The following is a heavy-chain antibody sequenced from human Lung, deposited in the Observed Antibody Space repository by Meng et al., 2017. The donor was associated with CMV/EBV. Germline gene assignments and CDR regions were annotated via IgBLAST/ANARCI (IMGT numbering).Heavy chain of an antibody. CDR2: INPKSGGT. J-gene: IGHJ4*02. CDR3: ASDFLGSCRSANCYTLTFDY. D-gene: IGHD2-2*02. CDR1: RYTFSDYY. V-gene: IGHV1-2*02. Sequence: ASVKVSCKASRYTFSDYYMHWVRQAPGQGLEWMGWINPKSGGTNYAQTFQGRVTMTRDTSISTAYMELGSLRSDDTAVYYCASDFLGSCRSANCYTLTFDYWGQGTLVTVSS.